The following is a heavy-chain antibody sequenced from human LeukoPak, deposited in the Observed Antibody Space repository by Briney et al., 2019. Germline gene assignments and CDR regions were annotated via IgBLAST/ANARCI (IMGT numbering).Heavy chain of an antibody. CDR1: GFTFSSYW. J-gene: IGHJ4*02. CDR3: ARADTLGGYYFDN. Sequence: GGSLRLSCAASGFTFSSYWMHWVRQAPGKGLVWVSRINSDGSSTSYADSLKGRFTISRDNTKNSLYLQMNSLRAEDTAVYYCARADTLGGYYFDNWGQGTLVTVSS. CDR2: INSDGSST. V-gene: IGHV3-74*01. D-gene: IGHD3-16*01.